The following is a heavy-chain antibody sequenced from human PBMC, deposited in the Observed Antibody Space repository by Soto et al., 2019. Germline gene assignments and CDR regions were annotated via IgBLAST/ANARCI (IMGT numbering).Heavy chain of an antibody. CDR2: IYSGGST. D-gene: IGHD3-22*01. CDR1: GFNCSSND. Sequence: EVQLVESGGGLNQPGGSLRLSCAASGFNCSSNDMNSVRQAPGKGLEWVSLIYSGGSTYYADAVKGRFTISRDNSKNTLYLQMSSLRAEDTAVYYCATRPLLPGAPWGQGTMVTVSS. J-gene: IGHJ3*01. CDR3: ATRPLLPGAP. V-gene: IGHV3-53*01.